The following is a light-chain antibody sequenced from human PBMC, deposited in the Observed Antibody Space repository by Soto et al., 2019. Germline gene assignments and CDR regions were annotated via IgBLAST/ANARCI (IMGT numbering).Light chain of an antibody. J-gene: IGKJ1*01. CDR3: QQYDTLWT. V-gene: IGKV1-5*03. CDR1: QTINSW. Sequence: DIQMTQSPSILSASVGERVTITCRANQTINSWLAWYQQKPGQAPKLLIYKASTLESGVPSRFSGSGSGTEFTLTISSLQPDDFAPYYCQQYDTLWTFGQGTKVEIK. CDR2: KAS.